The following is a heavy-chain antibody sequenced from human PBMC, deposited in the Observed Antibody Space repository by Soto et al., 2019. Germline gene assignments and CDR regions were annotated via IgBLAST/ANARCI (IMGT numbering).Heavy chain of an antibody. J-gene: IGHJ4*02. CDR2: IDYDGSAK. Sequence: PGGSLRLSCAASGFTFSNSWMTWVRQAPGKGLEWVANIDYDGSAKYYVDSVKGRFTISRDNAKNSLYLQMNSLRAEDTAIYYCARRGYSYVDWGQGTLVTVSS. CDR3: ARRGYSYVD. V-gene: IGHV3-7*01. D-gene: IGHD5-18*01. CDR1: GFTFSNSW.